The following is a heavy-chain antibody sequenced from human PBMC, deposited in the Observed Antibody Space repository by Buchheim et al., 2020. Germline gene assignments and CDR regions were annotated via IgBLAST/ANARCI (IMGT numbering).Heavy chain of an antibody. Sequence: QVQLQEWGPGLVKPAQTLSFTCTVSGGSISSGDYYWSWIRQPPGKGLEWIGYIDYSGSTYYNPSLKSRVTISVDTSKNQFSLQLGSVTAAGTAVYYCASALYQGKGWFNPWGQGTL. CDR2: IDYSGST. J-gene: IGHJ5*02. D-gene: IGHD2/OR15-2a*01. CDR1: GGSISSGDYY. V-gene: IGHV4-30-4*01. CDR3: ASALYQGKGWFNP.